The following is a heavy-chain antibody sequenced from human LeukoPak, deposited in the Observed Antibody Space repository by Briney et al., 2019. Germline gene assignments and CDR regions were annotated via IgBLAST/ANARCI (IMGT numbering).Heavy chain of an antibody. D-gene: IGHD1-1*01. CDR1: GFTFSSYA. CDR3: AKPRGQLERRRPFDAFDI. CDR2: ISGSGGST. V-gene: IGHV3-23*01. Sequence: GGSLRLSCAASGFTFSSYAMSWVRQAPGKGLEWVSAISGSGGSTYYADSGEGRFTISRDNSKNTLYLQMNSLRAEDTAVYYCAKPRGQLERRRPFDAFDIWGQGTMVTVSS. J-gene: IGHJ3*02.